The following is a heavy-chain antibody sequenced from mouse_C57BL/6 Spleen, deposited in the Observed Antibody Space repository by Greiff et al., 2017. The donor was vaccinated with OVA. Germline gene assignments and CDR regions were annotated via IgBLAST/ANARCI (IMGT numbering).Heavy chain of an antibody. J-gene: IGHJ1*03. CDR2: IDPSDSET. D-gene: IGHD2-5*01. CDR3: ASAYYSTPYWYFDV. V-gene: IGHV1-52*01. Sequence: VQLQQPGAELVRPGSSVKLSCKASGYTFTSYWMHWVKQRPIQGLEWIGNIDPSDSETHYNQKFKDKATLTVDKSSSTAYMQLSSLTSEDSAVYYCASAYYSTPYWYFDVWGTGTTVTVSS. CDR1: GYTFTSYW.